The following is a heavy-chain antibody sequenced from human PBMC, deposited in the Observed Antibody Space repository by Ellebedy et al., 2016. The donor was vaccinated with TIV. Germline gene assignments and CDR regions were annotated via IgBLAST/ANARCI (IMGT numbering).Heavy chain of an antibody. J-gene: IGHJ6*02. CDR2: ISHSGNT. CDR1: DGSMNKNNW. D-gene: IGHD5-12*01. V-gene: IGHV4-4*02. Sequence: GSLRLXCAVFDGSMNKNNWWSWVRQTPVKGLEWIGEISHSGNTNYNPSLKSRVTISIDKSKNQFSLNLTSVTAADTAVYYCARSVARLRDVWGPGTTVTVSS. CDR3: ARSVARLRDV.